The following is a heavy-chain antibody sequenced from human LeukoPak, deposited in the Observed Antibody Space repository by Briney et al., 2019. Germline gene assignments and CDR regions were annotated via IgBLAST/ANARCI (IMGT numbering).Heavy chain of an antibody. CDR2: VYYTGYS. V-gene: IGHV4-39*01. Sequence: SETLSPTCPVSGGLISSSGNFYWGWIRQVPGKGLEWIGSVYYTGYSYDNPSLKSRVTVSVDTSKNQFSLKLNSVTAADTAIYYCARQGAITARRTHYYAMDVWGPGTTVTVSS. CDR3: ARQGAITARRTHYYAMDV. D-gene: IGHD1-20*01. J-gene: IGHJ6*02. CDR1: GGLISSSGNFY.